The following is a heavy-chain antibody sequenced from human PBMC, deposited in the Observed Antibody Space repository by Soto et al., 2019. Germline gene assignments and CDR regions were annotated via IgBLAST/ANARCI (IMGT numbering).Heavy chain of an antibody. CDR3: TAMNDRDAFDI. J-gene: IGHJ3*02. Sequence: PWGSLRLSCAASGLTFSIALLSWVRQAPGKGLEWVGRIKNKADGGTTDNAAPVKDRFTISRDDSKTTLYLQMNSLKTEDTAMYYCTAMNDRDAFDIWGQGTMVTVS. CDR1: GLTFSIAL. CDR2: IKNKADGGTT. D-gene: IGHD1-1*01. V-gene: IGHV3-15*01.